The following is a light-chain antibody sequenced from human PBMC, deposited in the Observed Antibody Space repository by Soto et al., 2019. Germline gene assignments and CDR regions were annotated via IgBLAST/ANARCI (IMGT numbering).Light chain of an antibody. CDR1: QGISSY. Sequence: VIWMTQSPSLLSASTGDRVTIMVGMSQGISSYLAWCQQKPGKAPELLIYAASTLQSGVPSRFSGGGSGTHFTLTISSLQPEDAATYYCQKYNTAPYTFGQGTRLEIK. CDR3: QKYNTAPYT. V-gene: IGKV1D-8*03. J-gene: IGKJ5*01. CDR2: AAS.